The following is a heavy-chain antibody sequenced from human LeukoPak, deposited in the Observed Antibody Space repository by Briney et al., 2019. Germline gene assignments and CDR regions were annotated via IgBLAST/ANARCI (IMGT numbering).Heavy chain of an antibody. V-gene: IGHV3-7*01. CDR1: GFTFSSYW. Sequence: GGSLRLSCAASGFTFSSYWMSWVRQAPGKGLEWVANIKQDGSEKYYVDSVKGRFTISRDNAKNSLYLQMNSLRAEDTAVYYCARTWELLDPGFDYWGQGTLVTVSS. D-gene: IGHD1-26*01. CDR3: ARTWELLDPGFDY. CDR2: IKQDGSEK. J-gene: IGHJ4*02.